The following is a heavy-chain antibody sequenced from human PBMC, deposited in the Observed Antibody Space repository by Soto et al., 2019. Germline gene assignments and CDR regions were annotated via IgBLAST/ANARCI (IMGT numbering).Heavy chain of an antibody. CDR2: LFSTDEK. Sequence: QVTLKESGLVLVKPTETLTLTCTVSGFSLSNARMGVSWIRQPPGKALEWLALLFSTDEKSYSTSLKSRLTISKDTSKSQVVLTMTNMDPVDTATYYCARIDDYAYYNMDVWGKGTTVTVSS. V-gene: IGHV2-26*01. CDR1: GFSLSNARMG. CDR3: ARIDDYAYYNMDV. J-gene: IGHJ6*03.